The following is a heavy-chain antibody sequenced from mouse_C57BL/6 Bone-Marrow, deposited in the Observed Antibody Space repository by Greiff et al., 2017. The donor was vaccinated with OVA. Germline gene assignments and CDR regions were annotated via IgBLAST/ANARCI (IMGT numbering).Heavy chain of an antibody. J-gene: IGHJ4*01. CDR1: GYTFTDHT. CDR2: IYPRDGST. D-gene: IGHD2-1*01. Sequence: QVQLQQSDAELVKPGASVKISCKVSGYTFTDHTIHWMKQRPEQGLEWIGYIYPRDGSTKYNEKFKGKATLTADKSSSTAYMQLNSLTSEDSAVYVCARNYKGVFVYYAMDYWGQGTSVTVSA. V-gene: IGHV1-78*01. CDR3: ARNYKGVFVYYAMDY.